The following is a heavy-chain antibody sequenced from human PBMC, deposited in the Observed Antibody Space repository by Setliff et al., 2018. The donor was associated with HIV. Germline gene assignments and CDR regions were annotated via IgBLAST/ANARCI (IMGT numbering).Heavy chain of an antibody. CDR3: ARNPHYFDRSGSYSWFYFDF. Sequence: PSETLSLTRGVSGYSIGSGYYWGWIRQPPGKGLEWIGSIYHSGLTYYNPSLKSRVTISVDSSKNQFSLRLSSVTAADTAVYYCARNPHYFDRSGSYSWFYFDFWGQGALVTVSS. V-gene: IGHV4-38-2*01. CDR2: IYHSGLT. J-gene: IGHJ4*02. D-gene: IGHD3-22*01. CDR1: GYSIGSGYY.